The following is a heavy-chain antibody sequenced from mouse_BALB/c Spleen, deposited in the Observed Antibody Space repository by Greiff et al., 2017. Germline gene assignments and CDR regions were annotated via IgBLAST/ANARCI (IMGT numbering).Heavy chain of an antibody. Sequence: VKLMESGPSLVQPSQSLSITCTVSGFSLTSYGVHWVRQSPGKGLEWLGVIWRGGSTDYNAAFMSRLSITKDNSKSQVFFKMNSLQADDTAIYYCAKNGRTYAMDYWGQGTSVTVAS. CDR3: AKNGRTYAMDY. CDR2: IWRGGST. J-gene: IGHJ4*01. V-gene: IGHV2-5-1*01. CDR1: GFSLTSYG.